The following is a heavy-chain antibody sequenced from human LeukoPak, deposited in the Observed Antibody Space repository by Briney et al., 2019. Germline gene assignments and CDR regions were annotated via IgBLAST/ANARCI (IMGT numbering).Heavy chain of an antibody. J-gene: IGHJ5*02. Sequence: ASVKVSCKASGYTFTGYYMHWVRQAPGQGLEWMGWINPNSGGTNYAQKFQDRVTMTRDTSISTAYMELSRLRSDDTAVYYCAKIAVAGNRPFDPWGQGTLVTVSS. CDR1: GYTFTGYY. CDR3: AKIAVAGNRPFDP. V-gene: IGHV1-2*02. D-gene: IGHD6-19*01. CDR2: INPNSGGT.